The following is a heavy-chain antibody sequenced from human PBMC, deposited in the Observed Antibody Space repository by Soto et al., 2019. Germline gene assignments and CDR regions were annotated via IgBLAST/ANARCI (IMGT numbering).Heavy chain of an antibody. CDR1: GFTFSSYA. Sequence: EVQLLESGGGLVQPGGSLRLSCAASGFTFSSYAMSWVRQAPGKGLEWVSAISGSGGSTYYADSVKGRFTISRDNSKNTLYLKMISLRAEDTAVYYWAEELAAGSTYWGQGTLVTVSS. D-gene: IGHD6-13*01. J-gene: IGHJ4*02. V-gene: IGHV3-23*01. CDR3: AEELAAGSTY. CDR2: ISGSGGST.